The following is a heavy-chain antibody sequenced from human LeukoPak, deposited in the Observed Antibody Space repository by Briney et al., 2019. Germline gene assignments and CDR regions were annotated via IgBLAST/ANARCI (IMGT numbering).Heavy chain of an antibody. D-gene: IGHD5/OR15-5a*01. CDR3: AKGGLSRAGLDF. Sequence: GGSLRLSCAASGFTFSSYAMTWVRQAPGKGLEWVSAISRSGGDTEYADSVKGRFTISRDSSKNTLYLQMNSLRAEDTAVYYCAKGGLSRAGLDFWGQGTLVTVSS. J-gene: IGHJ4*02. CDR2: ISRSGGDT. V-gene: IGHV3-23*01. CDR1: GFTFSSYA.